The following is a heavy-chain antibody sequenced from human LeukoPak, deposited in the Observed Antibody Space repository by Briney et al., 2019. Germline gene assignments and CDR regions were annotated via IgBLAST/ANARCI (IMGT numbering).Heavy chain of an antibody. Sequence: ASVKVSCKASGYTFTSYGISWVRQAPGQGLEWMGGIIPIFGTANYAQKFQGRVTITADKSTSTAYMELSSLRSEDTAVYYCERPGIAAAGTTGAFDIWGQGTMVTVSS. CDR1: GYTFTSYG. CDR2: IIPIFGTA. J-gene: IGHJ3*02. CDR3: ERPGIAAAGTTGAFDI. D-gene: IGHD6-13*01. V-gene: IGHV1-69*06.